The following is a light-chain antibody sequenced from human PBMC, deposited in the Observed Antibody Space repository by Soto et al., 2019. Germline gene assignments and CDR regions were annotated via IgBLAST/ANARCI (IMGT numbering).Light chain of an antibody. V-gene: IGKV2-28*01. Sequence: DMVMTQSPLSLPVTPGEPASISCRSSQSLLHSNGYNYLDWYLQKPGQSPQLLIYLGSDRASGVPDRFSGSGSGTDFTLKISRVEAEDVGVYYCMQALQTPITFGPGTKVDI. CDR3: MQALQTPIT. CDR1: QSLLHSNGYNY. J-gene: IGKJ3*01. CDR2: LGS.